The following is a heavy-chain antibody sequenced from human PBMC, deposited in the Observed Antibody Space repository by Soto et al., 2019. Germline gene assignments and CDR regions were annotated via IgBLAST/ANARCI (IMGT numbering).Heavy chain of an antibody. CDR2: IYYSGST. Sequence: QVQLQESGPGLVKPSETLSLTCTVSGGSISSYYWSWIRQPPGKGLEWIGYIYYSGSTNYTPSLKSRVTISVDTSKNQFSLKRSSVTAADTAVYYCARRRGKVTLFDYWGQGTLVTVSS. J-gene: IGHJ4*02. CDR1: GGSISSYY. D-gene: IGHD2-21*02. V-gene: IGHV4-59*08. CDR3: ARRRGKVTLFDY.